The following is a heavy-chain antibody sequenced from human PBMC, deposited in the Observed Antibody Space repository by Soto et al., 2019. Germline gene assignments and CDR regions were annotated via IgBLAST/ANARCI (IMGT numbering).Heavy chain of an antibody. J-gene: IGHJ6*02. CDR1: GGTFSSYA. CDR2: IIPIFGTA. V-gene: IGHV1-69*01. D-gene: IGHD6-13*01. CDR3: ARGRIAAGDYYGMDV. Sequence: QVQLVQSGAEVKKPGSSVKVSCKASGGTFSSYAISWVRQAPGQGREWMGGIIPIFGTANYAQKFQVRVTITADESTRTAYMELGTLSSEDTAVYYCARGRIAAGDYYGMDVWGQGTTVTVAS.